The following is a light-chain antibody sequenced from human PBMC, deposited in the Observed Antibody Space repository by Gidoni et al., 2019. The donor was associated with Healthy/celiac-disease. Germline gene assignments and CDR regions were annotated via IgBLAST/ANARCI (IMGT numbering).Light chain of an antibody. CDR3: QQYGSPLT. V-gene: IGKV3-20*01. J-gene: IGKJ4*01. CDR1: QSVSSSY. Sequence: EIVLTQSPGTLSLSSGERATLSCRASQSVSSSYLAWYQQKPGQAPRLLIYGASSRATGIPDRLSGSGSGTDFTLTISRLEPEDFAVYYCQQYGSPLTFGGGTKVEIK. CDR2: GAS.